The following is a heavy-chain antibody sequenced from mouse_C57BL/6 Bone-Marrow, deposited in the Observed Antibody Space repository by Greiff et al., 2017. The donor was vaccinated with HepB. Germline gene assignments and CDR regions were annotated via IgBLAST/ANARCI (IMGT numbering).Heavy chain of an antibody. Sequence: EVQLKESGPSLVRPSQTLSLTCTVTGFSINSDCYWIWIRQFPGNKLEYIGYTFYSGITYYNPSLESRTYITRDTSKNQFSLKLSSVTTEDTATYYCARDQRDGNYWYFDVWGTGTTVTVSS. V-gene: IGHV3-3*01. CDR1: GFSINSDCY. J-gene: IGHJ1*03. CDR3: ARDQRDGNYWYFDV. CDR2: TFYSGIT. D-gene: IGHD2-1*01.